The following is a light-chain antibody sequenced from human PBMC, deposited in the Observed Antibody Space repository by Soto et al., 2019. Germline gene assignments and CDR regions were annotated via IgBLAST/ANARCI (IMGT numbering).Light chain of an antibody. Sequence: DVVLTQTPLSLSVTPGQPASISCKSSQSPLHSDGKTYLYWYLQKPGQPPQLLLYEAFKRFSGVAEGFSGGGSGTDFTLTISRLEAEDVGVYYCMQTIQLPWTFGQGTKVEIK. J-gene: IGKJ1*01. V-gene: IGKV2D-29*01. CDR3: MQTIQLPWT. CDR2: EAF. CDR1: QSPLHSDGKTY.